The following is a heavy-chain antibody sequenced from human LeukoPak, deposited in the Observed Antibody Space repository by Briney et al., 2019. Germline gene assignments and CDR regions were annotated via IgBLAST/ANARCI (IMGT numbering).Heavy chain of an antibody. V-gene: IGHV3-7*01. Sequence: GGSLRLSCAASGFTFSSTWMTWVRQAPGKGLEWVANIKEDESEKNYVDSVKGRFTISRDNAKNSLYLQMNSLRAEDTAVYYCARHLNYYLDYWGQGTLVTVSS. D-gene: IGHD3-10*01. CDR2: IKEDESEK. CDR1: GFTFSSTW. J-gene: IGHJ4*02. CDR3: ARHLNYYLDY.